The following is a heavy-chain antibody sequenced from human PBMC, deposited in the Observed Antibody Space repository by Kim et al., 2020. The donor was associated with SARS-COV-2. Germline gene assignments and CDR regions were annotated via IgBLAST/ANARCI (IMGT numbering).Heavy chain of an antibody. CDR1: GFTFSSYG. V-gene: IGHV3-33*05. D-gene: IGHD4-17*01. CDR2: ISYDGSNK. J-gene: IGHJ6*02. Sequence: GGSLRLSCAASGFTFSSYGMHWVRQAPGKGLEWVAVISYDGSNKYYADSVKGRFTISRDNSKNTLYLQMNSLRAEDTAVYYCARDRGDYGDFHGMDVWGQGTTVTVSS. CDR3: ARDRGDYGDFHGMDV.